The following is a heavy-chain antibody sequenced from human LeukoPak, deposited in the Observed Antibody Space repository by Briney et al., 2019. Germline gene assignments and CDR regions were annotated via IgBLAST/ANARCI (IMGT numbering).Heavy chain of an antibody. CDR2: FFYSGST. J-gene: IGHJ4*02. D-gene: IGHD6-13*01. Sequence: SETLSLTCTVSGGSISSRPYCWGWIRQPPGKGLEWLGSFFYSGSTNYKPSLKSRVTISVDTSKNQFSLKLSSVTAADTDVYYCARLVVSSWYHEVLLGRDYWGQGTLVTVSS. CDR3: ARLVVSSWYHEVLLGRDY. V-gene: IGHV4-39*01. CDR1: GGSISSRPYC.